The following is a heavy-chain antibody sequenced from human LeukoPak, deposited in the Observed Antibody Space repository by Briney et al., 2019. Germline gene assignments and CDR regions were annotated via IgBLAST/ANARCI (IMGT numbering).Heavy chain of an antibody. CDR3: ARGDILTGRYFDY. CDR1: GGSFSGYY. J-gene: IGHJ4*02. V-gene: IGHV4-34*01. D-gene: IGHD3-9*01. CDR2: INHSGST. Sequence: SETLSLTCAVYGGSFSGYYWSWIRQPPGKGLEWIGEINHSGSTNYNPSLESRVTMSVDTSKNQFSLKPSSVTAADTAVYYCARGDILTGRYFDYWGQGTLVTVSS.